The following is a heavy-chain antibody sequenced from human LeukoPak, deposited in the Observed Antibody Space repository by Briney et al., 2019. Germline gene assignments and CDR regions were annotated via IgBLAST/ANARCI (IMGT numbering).Heavy chain of an antibody. Sequence: PSETLSLTCAVYGGSFSGYYWSWIRQPPGKGLEWIGEINHSGSTNYNPSLKSRVTISVDTSKNQFSLKLSSVTAADTAVYYCAGSRIDAFDIWGQGTMVTVSS. CDR2: INHSGST. J-gene: IGHJ3*02. V-gene: IGHV4-34*01. CDR1: GGSFSGYY. D-gene: IGHD2/OR15-2a*01. CDR3: AGSRIDAFDI.